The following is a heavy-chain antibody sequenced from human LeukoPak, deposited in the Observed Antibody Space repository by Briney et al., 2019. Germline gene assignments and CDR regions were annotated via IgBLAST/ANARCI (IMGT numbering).Heavy chain of an antibody. CDR3: AIVWELTDY. Sequence: GGSLRLSCAASGFTFSSYSMDWVRQAPAKGLEWVSSINSSSSYIYYADSVKGRFIISRDNAKNPLYLQMNGLRAEDTAVYYCAIVWELTDYWGQGTLVTVSS. CDR2: INSSSSYI. D-gene: IGHD1-26*01. CDR1: GFTFSSYS. J-gene: IGHJ4*02. V-gene: IGHV3-21*01.